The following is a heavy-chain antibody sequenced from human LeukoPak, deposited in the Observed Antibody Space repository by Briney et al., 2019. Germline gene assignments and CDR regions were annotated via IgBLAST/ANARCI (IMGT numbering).Heavy chain of an antibody. D-gene: IGHD5-24*01. V-gene: IGHV1-69*05. J-gene: IGHJ6*03. CDR3: ARSRDGYNYYYYYYYMDV. CDR2: IIPIFGTA. Sequence: SVKVSCKASGGTFSSYAISWVRQAPGQGLEWMGRIIPIFGTANYAQKFQGRVTITTDESTSTAYMELSSLRSEDTAVYYCARSRDGYNYYYYYYYMDVWGKGTTVTVSS. CDR1: GGTFSSYA.